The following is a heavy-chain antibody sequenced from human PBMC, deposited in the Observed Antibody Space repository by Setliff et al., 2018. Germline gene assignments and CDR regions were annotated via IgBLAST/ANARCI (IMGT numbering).Heavy chain of an antibody. V-gene: IGHV2-5*02. D-gene: IGHD3-3*01. J-gene: IGHJ4*02. CDR2: IYWDDDK. Sequence: ESGPTLVNPTQTLTLTCTISGFSLTTTGVSVAWLRQPPGKALEWLALIYWDDDKRYSPSLKSRLTITKDTSKNQVVLTMTNMDPVDTATYYCARCITIFGVVIPNAFDYWGQGTLVTV. CDR3: ARCITIFGVVIPNAFDY. CDR1: GFSLTTTGVS.